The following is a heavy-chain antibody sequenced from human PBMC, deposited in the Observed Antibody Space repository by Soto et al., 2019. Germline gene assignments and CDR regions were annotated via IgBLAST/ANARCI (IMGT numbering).Heavy chain of an antibody. CDR1: GYTFTTYD. Sequence: ASGKVSCKASGYTFTTYDINWVRQATGQGLEWMGWMNPNSGYAGYAQKFQGRVTMTRTTSISTAYMELSSLRSEDTAVYYCARVSAYGICWGQGTPVTVSS. J-gene: IGHJ4*02. CDR2: MNPNSGYA. D-gene: IGHD5-12*01. V-gene: IGHV1-8*01. CDR3: ARVSAYGIC.